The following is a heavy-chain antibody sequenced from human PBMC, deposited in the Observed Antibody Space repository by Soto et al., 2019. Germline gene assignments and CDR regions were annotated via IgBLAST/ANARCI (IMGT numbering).Heavy chain of an antibody. J-gene: IGHJ5*02. CDR1: GYTFTGYF. CDR2: INSNSGAT. D-gene: IGHD3-3*01. V-gene: IGHV1-2*02. Sequence: DSVKVSCKASGYTFTGYFMHWVRQAPGQGLEWMGWINSNSGATKYAQKFQGRVTLSRDTSISTAYMELSGLRSDDTAVYYCARGGGTILAPLPWGQGTLVTVYS. CDR3: ARGGGTILAPLP.